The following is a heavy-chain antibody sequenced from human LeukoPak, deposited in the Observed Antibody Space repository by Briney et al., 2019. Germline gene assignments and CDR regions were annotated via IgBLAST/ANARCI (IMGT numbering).Heavy chain of an antibody. CDR3: ASLIAAAGDNWFDP. V-gene: IGHV3-48*04. J-gene: IGHJ5*02. CDR1: GFTFSSYS. CDR2: ISSSSSTI. Sequence: PGGSLRLSCAASGFTFSSYSMNWVRQAPGKGLEWVSYISSSSSTIYYADSVKGRFTISRDNAKNPLYLQMNSLRAEDTAVYYCASLIAAAGDNWFDPWGQGTLVTVSS. D-gene: IGHD6-13*01.